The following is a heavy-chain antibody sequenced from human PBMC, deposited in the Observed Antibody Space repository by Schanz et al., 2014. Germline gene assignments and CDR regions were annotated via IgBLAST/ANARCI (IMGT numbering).Heavy chain of an antibody. CDR2: LSASGGHT. J-gene: IGHJ3*02. Sequence: VQLVDSGGGLVKPGGSLRLSCAASGFTFSDYYMSWIRQAPGKGLEWVSGLSASGGHTYYADSVKGRFTISRDNSKNTVYLEMNNVRVDDTAVYYCAKGVGGGLLLGSTFDNWGQGTMVTVTS. CDR1: GFTFSDYY. CDR3: AKGVGGGLLLGSTFDN. D-gene: IGHD3-16*01. V-gene: IGHV3-23*04.